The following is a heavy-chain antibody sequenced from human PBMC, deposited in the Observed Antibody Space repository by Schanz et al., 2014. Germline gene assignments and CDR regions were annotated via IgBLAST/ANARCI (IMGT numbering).Heavy chain of an antibody. Sequence: VQLVESGGGLVQPGRSLRLSCAASGFTFNNYGMHWVRQAPGKGLEWVAVIWYDGTDRYYADSVKGRFTISRDNSKNTLYLQMNSLRAEDTAVYYCATVGSETYSIYWYFDLWGRGTLVTVSS. CDR1: GFTFNNYG. D-gene: IGHD3-10*01. V-gene: IGHV3-33*01. CDR3: ATVGSETYSIYWYFDL. J-gene: IGHJ2*01. CDR2: IWYDGTDR.